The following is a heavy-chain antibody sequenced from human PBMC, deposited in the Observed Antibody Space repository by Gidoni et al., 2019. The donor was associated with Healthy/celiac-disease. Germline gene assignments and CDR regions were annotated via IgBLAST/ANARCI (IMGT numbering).Heavy chain of an antibody. CDR2: IYTSGST. J-gene: IGHJ6*02. V-gene: IGHV4-4*07. CDR3: AGKQQLVLPYYYYGMDV. D-gene: IGHD6-13*01. Sequence: QVQLQESGPGLVKPSETLSLTRSVSGGSISSYYWSWIRQPAGKGLEWIGRIYTSGSTNYNPSLKSRVTMSVDTSKNQFSLKLSSVTAADTAVYYCAGKQQLVLPYYYYGMDVWGQGTTVTVSS. CDR1: GGSISSYY.